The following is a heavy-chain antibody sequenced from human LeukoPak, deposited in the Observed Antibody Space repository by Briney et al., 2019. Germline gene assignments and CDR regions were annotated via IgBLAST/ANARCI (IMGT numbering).Heavy chain of an antibody. CDR3: ARGGDGAVTTECYFDY. V-gene: IGHV4-31*03. Sequence: PSETLSLTCTVSGGSISHGAYYWGWIRQYPGKGLEWIGHIHHTGSAFYNPSLKSRVTISVDTSKNQFSMKLSSVTAADTAVYYCARGGDGAVTTECYFDYWGQGTLVTVSS. J-gene: IGHJ4*02. CDR2: IHHTGSA. D-gene: IGHD4-17*01. CDR1: GGSISHGAYY.